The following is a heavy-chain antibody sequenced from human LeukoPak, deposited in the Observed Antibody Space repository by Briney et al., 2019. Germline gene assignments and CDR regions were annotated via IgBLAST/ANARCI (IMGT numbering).Heavy chain of an antibody. CDR2: INPNSGGT. Sequence: ASVKVSCKASGYTFTGYYMHWVRQAPGQGLEWMGWINPNSGGTNYAQKFQGRVTMTRDTSISTAYMGLSRLRSDDTAVYYCARAGLRVGATDYWGQGTLVTVSS. CDR3: ARAGLRVGATDY. J-gene: IGHJ4*02. V-gene: IGHV1-2*02. D-gene: IGHD1-26*01. CDR1: GYTFTGYY.